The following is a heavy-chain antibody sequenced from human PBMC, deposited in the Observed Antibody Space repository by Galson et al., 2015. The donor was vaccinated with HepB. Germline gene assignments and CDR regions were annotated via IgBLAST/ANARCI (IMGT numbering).Heavy chain of an antibody. J-gene: IGHJ6*03. CDR1: GFTFTSSA. Sequence: SVKVSCKASGFTFTSSAVQWVRQARGQRLEWIGWIVVGSGNTNYAQKFQERVTITRDMSTSTAYMELSSLRSEDTAVYYCAADTPQYCSGGSCYPRGLDYYYYMDVWGKGTTVTVSS. V-gene: IGHV1-58*01. CDR3: AADTPQYCSGGSCYPRGLDYYYYMDV. D-gene: IGHD2-15*01. CDR2: IVVGSGNT.